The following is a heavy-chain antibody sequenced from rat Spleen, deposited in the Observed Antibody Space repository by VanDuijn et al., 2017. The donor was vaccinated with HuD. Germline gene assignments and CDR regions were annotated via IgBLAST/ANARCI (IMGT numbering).Heavy chain of an antibody. V-gene: IGHV5-29*01. CDR2: ISYDGSST. D-gene: IGHD1-2*01. CDR1: GFTFSNYG. Sequence: EVQLVESGEGLVQPGRSLKLSCAASGFTFSNYGMAWVRQAPTKGLEWVATISYDGSSTYYRDSVKGRFTISRDNAKSTLYLQMDSLRSEDTATYYCARHRYYSSYMGLAWGQGASVTVSS. J-gene: IGHJ4*01. CDR3: ARHRYYSSYMGLA.